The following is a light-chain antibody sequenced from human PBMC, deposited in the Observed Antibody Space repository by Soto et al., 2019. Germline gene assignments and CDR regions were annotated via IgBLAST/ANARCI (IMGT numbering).Light chain of an antibody. J-gene: IGLJ3*02. CDR2: DVS. Sequence: QSALTQPASVSGSPGQSITISCTGTRSDVGYYDYVSWYQQHPGKAPKLVIYDVSHRPSGVSNRFSGSKSGNTASLTISGLQAEDAGDYYCSSYTTTYPWMFGGGTKLTVL. CDR1: RSDVGYYDY. CDR3: SSYTTTYPWM. V-gene: IGLV2-14*01.